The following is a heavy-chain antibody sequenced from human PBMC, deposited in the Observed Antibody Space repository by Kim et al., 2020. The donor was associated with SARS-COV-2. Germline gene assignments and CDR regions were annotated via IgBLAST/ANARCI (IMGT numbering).Heavy chain of an antibody. V-gene: IGHV4-59*01. CDR2: IYYSGST. Sequence: SETLSLTCTVSGGSISSYYWSWIRQPPGKGLEWIGYIYYSGSTNYNPSLKSRVTISVDTSKNQFSLKLSSVTAADTAVYYCARAGYSYGNFDYWGQGTLVTVSS. J-gene: IGHJ4*02. CDR1: GGSISSYY. CDR3: ARAGYSYGNFDY. D-gene: IGHD5-18*01.